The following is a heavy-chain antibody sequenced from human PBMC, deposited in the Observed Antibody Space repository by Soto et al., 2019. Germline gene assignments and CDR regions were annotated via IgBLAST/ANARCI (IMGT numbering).Heavy chain of an antibody. V-gene: IGHV1-18*01. J-gene: IGHJ3*02. Sequence: GASVKVSCKASGYTFTSYGISWVRQAPGQGLEWMGWISAYNGNTNYAQKLQSRVTMTTDTSTSTAYMELRSLRSDDTAVYYCAREPRYSSGWYPFGAFDIWGQGIMVTVSS. D-gene: IGHD6-19*01. CDR1: GYTFTSYG. CDR2: ISAYNGNT. CDR3: AREPRYSSGWYPFGAFDI.